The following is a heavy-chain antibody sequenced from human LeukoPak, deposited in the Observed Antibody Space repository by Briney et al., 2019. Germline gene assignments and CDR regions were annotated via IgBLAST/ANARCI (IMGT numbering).Heavy chain of an antibody. CDR2: IGGRDSGT. CDR3: ARDLQYFDY. J-gene: IGHJ4*02. V-gene: IGHV3-23*01. Sequence: PGASLRLSCAASGFIFSNYAMSWVRQAPGKGLEWVSAIGGRDSGTYYADSVRGRFTVSRDDPKDTLYLQMNTLRAEDTAVYYCARDLQYFDYWGQGTLVTVSS. CDR1: GFIFSNYA.